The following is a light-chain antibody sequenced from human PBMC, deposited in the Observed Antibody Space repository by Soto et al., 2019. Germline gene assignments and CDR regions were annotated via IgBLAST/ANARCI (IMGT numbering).Light chain of an antibody. V-gene: IGKV1-9*01. J-gene: IGKJ4*01. CDR1: QSISSY. Sequence: DIQLTQSPSTLSASVGDRVTISCRASQSISSYLAWYQQKPGKAPKLLIYDASTLRSGVPSRFSGSEAGTEFPLTLSSLQPDDFATYSWQQLNSYPLTFGGGTKVEIK. CDR3: QQLNSYPLT. CDR2: DAS.